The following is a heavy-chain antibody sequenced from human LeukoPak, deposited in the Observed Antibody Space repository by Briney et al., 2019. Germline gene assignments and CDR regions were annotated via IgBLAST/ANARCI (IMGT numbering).Heavy chain of an antibody. CDR1: GFTFSSYS. D-gene: IGHD3-9*01. Sequence: GGSLRLSCAASGFTFSSYSMNWVRQAPGKGLEWVSSISSSSSYIYYADSVKGRFTISRDNAKNSLYLQMNSLRAEDTALYYCARGGTRYFDWENKYYFDYWGQGTLVTVSS. CDR3: ARGGTRYFDWENKYYFDY. CDR2: ISSSSSYI. J-gene: IGHJ4*02. V-gene: IGHV3-21*01.